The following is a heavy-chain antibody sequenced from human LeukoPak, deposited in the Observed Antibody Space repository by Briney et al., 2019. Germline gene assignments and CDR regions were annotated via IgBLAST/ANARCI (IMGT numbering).Heavy chain of an antibody. J-gene: IGHJ4*02. V-gene: IGHV4-39*01. CDR2: IYDSGST. Sequence: SETLSLTCTVSGGSIRSSYYYWGWIRQPPGKGLEWIGSIYDSGSTYYNPSLKSRVTISVDTSKNQFSLKLNSVTAADTAVYYCARGMNSYGPFDYWGQGTLVTVSS. CDR3: ARGMNSYGPFDY. D-gene: IGHD5-18*01. CDR1: GGSIRSSYYY.